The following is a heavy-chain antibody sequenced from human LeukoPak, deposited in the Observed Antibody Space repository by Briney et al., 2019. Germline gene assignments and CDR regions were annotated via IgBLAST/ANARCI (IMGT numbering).Heavy chain of an antibody. CDR1: GFIFSSYG. V-gene: IGHV3-23*01. CDR2: ISGSGSGGST. Sequence: GGSLRLSCAASGFIFSSYGMTWVRQAPGKGLEWVSAISGSGSGGSTYYTDSVKGRFTISRDNSKNTLYLQMNSLRVEDTAVYYCAKATSVTTLFDYWGQGTLVTVSS. D-gene: IGHD4-17*01. CDR3: AKATSVTTLFDY. J-gene: IGHJ4*02.